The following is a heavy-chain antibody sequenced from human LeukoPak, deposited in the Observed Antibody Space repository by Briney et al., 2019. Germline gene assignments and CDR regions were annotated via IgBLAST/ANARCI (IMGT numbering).Heavy chain of an antibody. CDR1: GFTFSSYG. J-gene: IGHJ6*03. V-gene: IGHV3-33*01. Sequence: PGRSLRLSCAASGFTFSSYGMHWVRQAPGKGLEWVAVIWYDGSNKYCADSVKGRFTISRDNSKNTLYLQMNSLRAEDTAVYYSARGRAYYYYMDVWGKGTTVTVSS. CDR3: ARGRAYYYYMDV. CDR2: IWYDGSNK.